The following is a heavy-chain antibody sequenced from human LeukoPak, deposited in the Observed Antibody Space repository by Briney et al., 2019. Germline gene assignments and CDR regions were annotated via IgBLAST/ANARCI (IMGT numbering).Heavy chain of an antibody. V-gene: IGHV4-39*01. CDR1: ASITSSSWS. Sequence: PSETLSLTCTGASITSSSWSWGWIRQPPGKGLQWIGSVYNNGDTYYSPSFRSRLTISVDTSKNQLSLNLTSVTAADTAVYFCARHPTGFPNWFDPWGQGALVTVSS. J-gene: IGHJ5*02. CDR2: VYNNGDT. D-gene: IGHD2-8*02. CDR3: ARHPTGFPNWFDP.